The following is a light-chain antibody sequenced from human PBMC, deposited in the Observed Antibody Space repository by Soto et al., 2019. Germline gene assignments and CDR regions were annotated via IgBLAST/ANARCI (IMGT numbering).Light chain of an antibody. Sequence: QSVLTQPPSVSAAPGQKVTISCSGSSSNIGNNYVSWYQQHPGTAPKPLIYDNNKRPSGIPDRFSGSKSGTSATLGITGLQTGDEADYYCGTWDSSLSAVVFGGGTKLTVL. CDR3: GTWDSSLSAVV. CDR1: SSNIGNNY. CDR2: DNN. V-gene: IGLV1-51*01. J-gene: IGLJ2*01.